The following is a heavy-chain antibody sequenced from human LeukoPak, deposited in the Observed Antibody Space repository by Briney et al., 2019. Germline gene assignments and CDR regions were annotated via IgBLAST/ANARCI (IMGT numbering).Heavy chain of an antibody. CDR2: ISWNSGSI. CDR1: GFTFDDYA. CDR3: AGQVAP. V-gene: IGHV3-9*01. J-gene: IGHJ5*02. Sequence: GRSLRLSCAASGFTFDDYAMHWVRQAPGKGLEWVSGISWNSGSIGYADSVKGRFTISRDNAKNSLYLQMNSLRAEDTAVYYCAGQVAPWGQGTLVTVSS. D-gene: IGHD2-15*01.